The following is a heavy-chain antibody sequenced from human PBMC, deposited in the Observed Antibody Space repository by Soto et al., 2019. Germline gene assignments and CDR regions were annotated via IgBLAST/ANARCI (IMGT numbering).Heavy chain of an antibody. CDR3: AGGDNWNYSAFDI. Sequence: PSETLSLTCTVSGGSISRYYWSWIRQPPGKGLEWIGYIYYSGSTNYNPSLKSRVTISVDTSKNQFSLKLSSVTAADTAVYYCAGGDNWNYSAFDIWGQGTMVTVSS. D-gene: IGHD1-7*01. CDR2: IYYSGST. J-gene: IGHJ3*02. V-gene: IGHV4-59*01. CDR1: GGSISRYY.